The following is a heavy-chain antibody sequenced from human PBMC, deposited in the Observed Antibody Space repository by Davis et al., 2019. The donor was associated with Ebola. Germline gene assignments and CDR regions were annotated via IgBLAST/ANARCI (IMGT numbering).Heavy chain of an antibody. CDR2: IYYSGST. Sequence: SETLSLTCAVSGGSINSGGYSWSWIRQPPGKGLEWIGYIYYSGSTNYNPSLKSRVTISVDTSKNQFSLKLSSVTAADTAVYYCARGVALDYWGQGTLVTVSS. J-gene: IGHJ4*02. CDR1: GGSINSGGYS. V-gene: IGHV4-61*08. CDR3: ARGVALDY.